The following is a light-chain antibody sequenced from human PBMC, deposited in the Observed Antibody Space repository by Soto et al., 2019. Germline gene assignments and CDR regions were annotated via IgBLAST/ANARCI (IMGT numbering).Light chain of an antibody. CDR2: DVS. CDR1: SSDIGDYNY. CDR3: SSYTSTTSLVV. V-gene: IGLV2-14*01. Sequence: QSALTQPASVSGSPGQSITISCPGTSSDIGDYNYVSWYQQHPGKVPKLVIYDVSHRPSGVSNRFSGSKSGNTASLTISGLQAEDEADYYCSSYTSTTSLVVFGGGTKVTVL. J-gene: IGLJ3*02.